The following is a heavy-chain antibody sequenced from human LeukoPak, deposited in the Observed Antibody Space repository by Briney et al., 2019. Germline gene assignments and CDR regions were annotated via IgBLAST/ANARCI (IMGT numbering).Heavy chain of an antibody. D-gene: IGHD1-26*01. CDR2: IRYDGSNK. CDR1: GFTFSSYG. Sequence: GGSLRLSCAASGFTFSSYGMHWVRQAPGKGLEWVAFIRYDGSNKYYADSVKGRFTISRDNSKNTLYLQMNSLRAEDTAVYYCAPTIVGATGVDYWGQGTLVTVSS. V-gene: IGHV3-30*02. CDR3: APTIVGATGVDY. J-gene: IGHJ4*02.